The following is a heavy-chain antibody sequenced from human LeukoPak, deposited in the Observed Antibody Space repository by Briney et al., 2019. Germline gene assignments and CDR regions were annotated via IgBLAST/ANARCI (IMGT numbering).Heavy chain of an antibody. Sequence: GGSLRLSCAASGFTFSSYWMSWVRQAPGKGLEWVANIKQDGSETYYVDSVKGRFTISRDNAKNSLYLQMNSLRAEDTAVYYCARDGYSYGSLYFDYWGQGTLVTVSS. J-gene: IGHJ4*02. CDR3: ARDGYSYGSLYFDY. V-gene: IGHV3-7*01. CDR1: GFTFSSYW. D-gene: IGHD5-18*01. CDR2: IKQDGSET.